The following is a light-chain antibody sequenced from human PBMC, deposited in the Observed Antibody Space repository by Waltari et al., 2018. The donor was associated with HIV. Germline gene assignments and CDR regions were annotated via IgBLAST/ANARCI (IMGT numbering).Light chain of an antibody. CDR3: CSYERSRIMV. CDR1: SNDVGNYNL. J-gene: IGLJ2*01. V-gene: IGLV2-23*02. Sequence: QSALTQPASVSACPGQSITISCTGTSNDVGNYNLVSWYQQHPGKVPKLIIYEVNKRPSGASDRFSGSKSGYTASLTISGLQAEDEAVYYCCSYERSRIMVVGGGTKLTVL. CDR2: EVN.